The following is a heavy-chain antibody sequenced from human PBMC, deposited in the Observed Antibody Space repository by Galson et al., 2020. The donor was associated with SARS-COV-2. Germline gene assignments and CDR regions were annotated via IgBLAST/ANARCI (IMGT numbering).Heavy chain of an antibody. V-gene: IGHV1-24*01. D-gene: IGHD1-1*01. Sequence: ASVKVSCKVSGYTLTELSMHWVRQAPGKGLEWMGGFDPEDGETIYAQKFQGRVTMTEDTSTDTAYMELSSLRSEDTAVYYCATRLEAHDYYYYMDVWGKGTTVTVSS. CDR1: GYTLTELS. CDR2: FDPEDGET. J-gene: IGHJ6*03. CDR3: ATRLEAHDYYYYMDV.